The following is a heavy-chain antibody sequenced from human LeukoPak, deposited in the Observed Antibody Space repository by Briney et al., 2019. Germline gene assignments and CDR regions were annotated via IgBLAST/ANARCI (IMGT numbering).Heavy chain of an antibody. CDR1: RQTFSRYD. J-gene: IGHJ6*03. D-gene: IGHD4-23*01. V-gene: IGHV1-8*01. CDR2: MNHNSGNT. Sequence: ASEKLSCKAPRQTFSRYDMCWVRQDPGDGLEWLGGMNHNSGNTDYAQKFHGRVTMTRNTSISTAYMELSSLRYDDTAVYYCARVVTPYYYYYMDVWGKGTTVTISS. CDR3: ARVVTPYYYYYMDV.